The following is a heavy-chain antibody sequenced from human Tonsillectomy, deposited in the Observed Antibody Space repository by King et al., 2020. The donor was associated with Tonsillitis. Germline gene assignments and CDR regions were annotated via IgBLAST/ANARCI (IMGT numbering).Heavy chain of an antibody. J-gene: IGHJ3*02. Sequence: VQLQESGPGLVKPSETLSLTCTVSGVSISSYYWSWIRQPPGKGLEWIGYVYYTGDTNYNPSLKNRVTLAVDTSKSLLSLKLSSGTAADTAVYYCASLQVMGQIVFDIWGRGTMVTVSS. V-gene: IGHV4-59*08. CDR1: GVSISSYY. CDR2: VYYTGDT. D-gene: IGHD1-26*01. CDR3: ASLQVMGQIVFDI.